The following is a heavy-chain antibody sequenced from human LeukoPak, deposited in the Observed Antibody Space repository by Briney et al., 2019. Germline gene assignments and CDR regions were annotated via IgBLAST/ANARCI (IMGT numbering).Heavy chain of an antibody. CDR2: LYYSGNT. CDR3: ARAAYCGGDCYYYFDY. Sequence: PSETLSLTCTVSVGSISSYYWHWIRQPPGKGLEWMGYLYYSGNTYYNPSLKSRVTMSVDTSKNQFSLKLRSVTAADTAVYFCARAAYCGGDCYYYFDYWAREPWSPSPQ. CDR1: VGSISSYY. D-gene: IGHD2-21*02. V-gene: IGHV4-59*01. J-gene: IGHJ4*02.